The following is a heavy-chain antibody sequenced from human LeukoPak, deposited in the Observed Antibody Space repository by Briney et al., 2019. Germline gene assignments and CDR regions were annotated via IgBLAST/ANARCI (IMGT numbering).Heavy chain of an antibody. D-gene: IGHD3-10*01. CDR2: INPNSGGT. CDR1: GYTFTGYY. Sequence: ASVKVSCKASGYTFTGYYMHWVRQAPGQGLEWMGWINPNSGGTNYAQKSQGWVTMTRDTSISTAYMELSRLRSDDTAVYYCAREASGSYYNFDYWGQGTLVTVSS. V-gene: IGHV1-2*04. CDR3: AREASGSYYNFDY. J-gene: IGHJ4*02.